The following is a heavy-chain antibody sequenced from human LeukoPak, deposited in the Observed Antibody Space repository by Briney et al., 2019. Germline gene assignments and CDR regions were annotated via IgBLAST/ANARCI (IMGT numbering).Heavy chain of an antibody. D-gene: IGHD2-2*01. V-gene: IGHV1-18*01. Sequence: GASVKVSCKASGYTFTSYGISWVRQAPGQGLEWMGWISAYNGNTNYAQKPQGRVTMTTDTSTSTAYMELRSLRSDDTAVYYCALPDQQGVPFDYWGQGTLVTVSS. CDR2: ISAYNGNT. CDR3: ALPDQQGVPFDY. J-gene: IGHJ4*02. CDR1: GYTFTSYG.